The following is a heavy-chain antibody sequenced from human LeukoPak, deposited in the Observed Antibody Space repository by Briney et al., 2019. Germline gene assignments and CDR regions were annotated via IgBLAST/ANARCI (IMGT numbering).Heavy chain of an antibody. CDR1: GFTFSSYG. CDR2: IWYDGSNK. D-gene: IGHD3-10*01. V-gene: IGHV3-33*01. J-gene: IGHJ3*02. Sequence: PGRSLRLSCAASGFTFSSYGMHWVRQAPGKGLEWVAVIWYDGSNKYYADSVKGRFTISRDNSKNTLYLQMNSLRAEDTAVYYCARDMWFGELWSAFDIWGQGTMVTVSS. CDR3: ARDMWFGELWSAFDI.